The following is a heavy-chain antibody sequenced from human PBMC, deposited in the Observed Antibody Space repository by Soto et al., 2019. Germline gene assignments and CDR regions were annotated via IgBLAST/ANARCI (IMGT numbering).Heavy chain of an antibody. V-gene: IGHV1-69*02. J-gene: IGHJ1*01. CDR1: GGTFSSYT. Sequence: QVQLVQSGAEVKKPGSSVKVSCKASGGTFSSYTISWVRQAPGQGLEWMGRIIPILGIANYAQKFQGRVTIAADKSTRTAYMELSSMRSEDTGVYYCSSLELGYCSGGSCYTEYFQLWGQGTLVTVSS. D-gene: IGHD2-15*01. CDR2: IIPILGIA. CDR3: SSLELGYCSGGSCYTEYFQL.